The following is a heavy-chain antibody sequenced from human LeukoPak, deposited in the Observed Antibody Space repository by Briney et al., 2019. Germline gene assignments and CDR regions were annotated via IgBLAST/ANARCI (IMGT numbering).Heavy chain of an antibody. Sequence: PSETLSLTCTVSGGSISSYYWSWIRQPPGKGLEWIGYIYYSGSTNYNPSLKSRVTISVDTSKNQFSLKLSSVTAADTAVYYCARAALTIFGWFDPWGQGTLVTVSS. J-gene: IGHJ5*02. CDR1: GGSISSYY. CDR2: IYYSGST. CDR3: ARAALTIFGWFDP. V-gene: IGHV4-59*01. D-gene: IGHD3-3*01.